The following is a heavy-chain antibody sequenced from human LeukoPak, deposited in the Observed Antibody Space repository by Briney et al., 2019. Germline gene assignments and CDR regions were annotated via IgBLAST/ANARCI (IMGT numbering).Heavy chain of an antibody. V-gene: IGHV3-23*01. CDR2: ISGSGGST. CDR3: ARAQTDWYFDL. CDR1: GFTFSSYA. D-gene: IGHD1-14*01. J-gene: IGHJ2*01. Sequence: GGSLRLSCAASGFTFSSYAMSRVRQAPGKGLEWVSAISGSGGSTYYADSVKGRFTISRDNSKNTLYLQMNSLRAEDTAVYYCARAQTDWYFDLWGRGTLVTVSS.